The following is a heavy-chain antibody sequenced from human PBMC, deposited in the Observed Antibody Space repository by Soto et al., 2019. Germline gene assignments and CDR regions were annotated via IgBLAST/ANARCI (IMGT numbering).Heavy chain of an antibody. Sequence: ASVKVSCKASGYTFTSYGISWVRQAPGQGLEWMGWISAYNGNTNYAQKLQGRVTMTTDTSTSTAYMELRSLRSDDTAVYYCAREYCSGGSCYFVDYWGQGTRVTVS. CDR2: ISAYNGNT. CDR1: GYTFTSYG. V-gene: IGHV1-18*01. D-gene: IGHD2-15*01. J-gene: IGHJ4*02. CDR3: AREYCSGGSCYFVDY.